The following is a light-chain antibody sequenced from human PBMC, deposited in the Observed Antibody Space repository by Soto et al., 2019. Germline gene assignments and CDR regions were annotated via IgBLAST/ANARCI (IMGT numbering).Light chain of an antibody. CDR1: QSISSW. Sequence: DIQMTQTPSTRSASVGDRVTITCRASQSISSWLAWYQQKPGKAPKLLIYDASSLESGVPSRFSGSGSGTEFTLTISSLQPDVFATYYCQQYNSYSSETFGQGTKLEIK. CDR3: QQYNSYSSET. V-gene: IGKV1-5*01. J-gene: IGKJ2*01. CDR2: DAS.